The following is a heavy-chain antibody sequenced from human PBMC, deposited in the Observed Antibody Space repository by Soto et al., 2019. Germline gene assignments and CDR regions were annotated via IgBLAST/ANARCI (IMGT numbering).Heavy chain of an antibody. Sequence: EVQLVESGGGLVQPGGSLRLSCAASGFTFSSYSMNWVRQAPGKGLEWVSYISSSSSTIYYADSVKGRFTISRDNAKNSLYLQMNSLSAEDTAVYYCARDPRGGYYGSGAGAFDIWGQGTMVTVSS. CDR2: ISSSSSTI. J-gene: IGHJ3*02. V-gene: IGHV3-48*01. CDR1: GFTFSSYS. D-gene: IGHD3-10*01. CDR3: ARDPRGGYYGSGAGAFDI.